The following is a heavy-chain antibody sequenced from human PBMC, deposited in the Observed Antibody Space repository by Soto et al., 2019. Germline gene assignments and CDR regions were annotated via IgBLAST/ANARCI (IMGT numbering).Heavy chain of an antibody. D-gene: IGHD3-22*01. CDR1: GFTFNTYS. CDR3: ARDLPTVVAPIDY. J-gene: IGHJ4*02. Sequence: PGGSLRLSCAASGFTFNTYSMNWVRQAPGKGLEWVSSISSSSSYKYYADSVKGRFTISRDNAKNSLYLQMNSLRAEDTAVYYCARDLPTVVAPIDYWAREPWSPSPQ. V-gene: IGHV3-21*01. CDR2: ISSSSSYK.